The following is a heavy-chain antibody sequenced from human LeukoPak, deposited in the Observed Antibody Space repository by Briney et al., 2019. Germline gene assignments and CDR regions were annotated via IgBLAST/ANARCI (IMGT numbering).Heavy chain of an antibody. V-gene: IGHV1-8*01. J-gene: IGHJ6*03. CDR2: INPNSGNT. Sequence: ASVKVSCKSSGYTFTSYDINWVGQATGQGREWMGWINPNSGNTGYAQKFQSRVTMTRTASLSTAYMELSSLRSEDTAVYYCARDQSSSWSHYYYMDVWGKGTTVTVSS. CDR1: GYTFTSYD. CDR3: ARDQSSSWSHYYYMDV. D-gene: IGHD6-13*01.